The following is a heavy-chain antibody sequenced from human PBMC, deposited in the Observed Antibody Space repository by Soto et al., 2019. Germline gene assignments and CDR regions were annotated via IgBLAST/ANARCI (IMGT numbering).Heavy chain of an antibody. CDR2: ITGSGGST. J-gene: IGHJ4*02. Sequence: SGGSLNLSCAASGFPFSTYSMIWVRQAPGKGLEWVSVITGSGGSTYYADSVKGRFTISRDTSKNTLFLQMNSLRAEDTAVYYCAKDRYGDYGGIDYWGQGTMVTVSS. CDR3: AKDRYGDYGGIDY. CDR1: GFPFSTYS. D-gene: IGHD4-17*01. V-gene: IGHV3-23*01.